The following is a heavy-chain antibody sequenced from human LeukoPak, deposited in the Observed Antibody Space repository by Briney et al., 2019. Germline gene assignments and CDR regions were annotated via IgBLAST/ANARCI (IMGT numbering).Heavy chain of an antibody. J-gene: IGHJ4*02. CDR2: IIPIFGTA. CDR3: ARGRTDYYDSSGYDTTYFDY. D-gene: IGHD3-22*01. V-gene: IGHV1-69*06. Sequence: SVKVSCKASGGTFSSYAIGWVRQAPGQGLEWMGGIIPIFGTANYAQKFQGRVTITADKSTSTAYMELSSLRSEDTAVYYCARGRTDYYDSSGYDTTYFDYWGQGTLVTVSS. CDR1: GGTFSSYA.